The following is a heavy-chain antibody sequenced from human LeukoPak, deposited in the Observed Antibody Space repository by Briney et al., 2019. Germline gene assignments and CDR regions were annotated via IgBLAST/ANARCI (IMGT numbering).Heavy chain of an antibody. D-gene: IGHD3-9*01. CDR2: ISAYNGNT. J-gene: IGHJ5*02. CDR3: ARGSNYDILTGYFNSGIDP. CDR1: GYTFTSYG. V-gene: IGHV1-18*01. Sequence: GASVKVSCKASGYTFTSYGISWVRQAPGQGLEWMGWISAYNGNTNYAQKLQGRVTMTTDTSTSTAYRELRSLRSDDTAVYYCARGSNYDILTGYFNSGIDPWGQGTLVTVSS.